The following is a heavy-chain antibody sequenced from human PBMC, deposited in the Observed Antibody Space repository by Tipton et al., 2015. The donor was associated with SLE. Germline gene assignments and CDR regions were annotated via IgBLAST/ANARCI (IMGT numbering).Heavy chain of an antibody. Sequence: SLRLSCGASTLIFSSYSVNWVRQAPGKGLEWVSSISSSSKYIYYADSMKGRFTISRDNAKNSLYLQMNSLRAEDTAVYYCARGGSQQWLVLGGMDVWGQGTTVTVSS. CDR3: ARGGSQQWLVLGGMDV. CDR1: TLIFSSYS. D-gene: IGHD6-19*01. CDR2: ISSSSKYI. J-gene: IGHJ6*02. V-gene: IGHV3-21*03.